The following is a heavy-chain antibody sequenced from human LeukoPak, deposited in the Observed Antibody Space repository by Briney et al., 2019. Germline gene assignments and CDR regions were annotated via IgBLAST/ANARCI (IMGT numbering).Heavy chain of an antibody. D-gene: IGHD3-10*01. CDR3: ARGRSTLDY. J-gene: IGHJ4*02. CDR2: IYTSGST. V-gene: IGHV4-4*09. Sequence: PSETLSLTCTVSGGSISSYYWSWIRQPPGKGLEWIGYIYTSGSTNYNPSLKSRVTISVDTSKNQFSLKLSSVTAADTAVYYCARGRSTLDYWGQGTLVTVSS. CDR1: GGSISSYY.